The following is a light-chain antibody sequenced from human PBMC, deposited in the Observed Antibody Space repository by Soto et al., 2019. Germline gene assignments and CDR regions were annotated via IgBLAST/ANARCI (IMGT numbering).Light chain of an antibody. Sequence: EIVLTQSPATLSLSPRERATVSCSASQSVSNNLGWYQQKPGQAPRLLIYDASNRATGIPARFSGSGSGTDFTLTISSLEPEDFAVYYCQHGGTFGQGTRLEIK. V-gene: IGKV3-11*01. CDR3: QHGGT. CDR2: DAS. J-gene: IGKJ5*01. CDR1: QSVSNN.